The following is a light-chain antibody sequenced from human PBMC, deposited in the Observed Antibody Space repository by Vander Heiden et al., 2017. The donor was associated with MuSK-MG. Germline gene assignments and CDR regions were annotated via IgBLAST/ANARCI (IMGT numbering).Light chain of an antibody. Sequence: QSALTQPASVSGSPGQSITISCTGTSSDVGGYNLVAWYQHHPGKAPKLMIYEGDKRPSGVSNRFSGSKSGNTASLTISGLQADDEADYYCCSYASSNTYVFGSGTKVTVL. J-gene: IGLJ1*01. CDR3: CSYASSNTYV. CDR1: SSDVGGYNL. CDR2: EGD. V-gene: IGLV2-23*01.